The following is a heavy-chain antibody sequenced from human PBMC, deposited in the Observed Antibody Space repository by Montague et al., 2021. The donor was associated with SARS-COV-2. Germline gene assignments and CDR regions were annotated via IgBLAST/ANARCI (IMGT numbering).Heavy chain of an antibody. V-gene: IGHV4-34*01. Sequence: SETLSLTCTVHRGSFSSYYWTWIRQPPGKGLEWIGEINHSGGVNYNPSLKSRVTISVDTSKNHFSLKLRSVTAADTAIYYCARGYCSSTTCYRSRQYWGQGTRVAGSS. CDR2: INHSGGV. J-gene: IGHJ4*02. CDR1: RGSFSSYY. D-gene: IGHD2-2*01. CDR3: ARGYCSSTTCYRSRQY.